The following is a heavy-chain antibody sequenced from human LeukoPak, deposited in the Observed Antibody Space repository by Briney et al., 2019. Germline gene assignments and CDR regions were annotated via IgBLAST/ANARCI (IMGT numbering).Heavy chain of an antibody. CDR3: ARAYFWVDY. J-gene: IGHJ4*02. D-gene: IGHD3-16*01. V-gene: IGHV4-34*01. CDR1: GGSFSGYY. Sequence: SETLSLTCAVYGGSFSGYYWSWIRRPPGKGLEWIGEINHSGSTNYNPSLKSRVTISVDTSKNQFSLKLSSVTAADTAVYYCARAYFWVDYWGQGTLVTVSS. CDR2: INHSGST.